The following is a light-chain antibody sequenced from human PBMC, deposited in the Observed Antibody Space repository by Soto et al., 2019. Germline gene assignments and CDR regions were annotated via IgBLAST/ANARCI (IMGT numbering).Light chain of an antibody. CDR1: QSVSSSY. Sequence: IVLTQSPGTLSLSPGERATLSCRASQSVSSSYLVWYQQRPGQPPWLLIYGTSTRAAGISDRFSGSGSGTDFTLTIYRLEPGDSAVYYCQQHGHSALTFGGGTKVNI. CDR2: GTS. J-gene: IGKJ4*01. CDR3: QQHGHSALT. V-gene: IGKV3-20*01.